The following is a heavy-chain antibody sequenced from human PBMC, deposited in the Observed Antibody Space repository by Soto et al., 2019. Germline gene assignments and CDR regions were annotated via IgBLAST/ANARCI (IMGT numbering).Heavy chain of an antibody. V-gene: IGHV2-5*02. J-gene: IGHJ4*02. CDR2: IYWDDDE. Sequence: QITLNESGPTVVRPTEPLTLTCRFSGFSLTTSGVGVGWIRQSPGKAPEWLALIYWDDDERYSASLKSRLTITNTTSKNRVVLTLSDLDPSDTATYYCAHRVLRTVFGLVTTTAIYFDFWGQGTPVAVSS. CDR3: AHRVLRTVFGLVTTTAIYFDF. CDR1: GFSLTTSGVG. D-gene: IGHD3-3*01.